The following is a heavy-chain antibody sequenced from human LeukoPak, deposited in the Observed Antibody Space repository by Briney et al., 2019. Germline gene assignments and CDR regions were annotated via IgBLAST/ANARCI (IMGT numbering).Heavy chain of an antibody. Sequence: QPGGSLRLSCAASGFTFSSYAMNWVRQAPGKGLEWVSLITGGGESTYYADSVKGRFTVSRDNSKNTLLLQMNSLRAEDTAVYYCAREGTITAYNFDYWGQGTLVTVSS. CDR2: ITGGGEST. CDR1: GFTFSSYA. J-gene: IGHJ4*02. CDR3: AREGTITAYNFDY. D-gene: IGHD5-12*01. V-gene: IGHV3-23*01.